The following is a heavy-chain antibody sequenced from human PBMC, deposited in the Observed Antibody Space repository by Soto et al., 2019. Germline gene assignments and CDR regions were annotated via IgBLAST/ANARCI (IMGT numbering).Heavy chain of an antibody. CDR3: ARDLLDYGGNYFDY. CDR1: GGSISSGDYY. D-gene: IGHD4-17*01. Sequence: SETLSLTCTVSGGSISSGDYYWSWIRQPPGKGLEWIGYIYYSGSTYYNPSLKSRVTISVDTSKNQFSLKLSSVTAADTAVYYCARDLLDYGGNYFDYWGQGTLVTVSS. CDR2: IYYSGST. V-gene: IGHV4-30-4*02. J-gene: IGHJ4*02.